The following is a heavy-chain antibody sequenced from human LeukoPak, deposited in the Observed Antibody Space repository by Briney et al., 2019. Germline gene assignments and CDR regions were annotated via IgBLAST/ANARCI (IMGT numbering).Heavy chain of an antibody. J-gene: IGHJ5*02. V-gene: IGHV4-38-2*01. Sequence: SETLSLTCAVSGYSISSGYYWGWIRQPPAKGLDWSGNIYHSGSTYYNPSLKSRVTISVDTSKNQFSLKLRSVTAEDTPVYYCARVRLSTVMNLPFDPWGQGTLVTVSS. CDR1: GYSISSGYY. CDR2: IYHSGST. CDR3: ARVRLSTVMNLPFDP. D-gene: IGHD4-17*01.